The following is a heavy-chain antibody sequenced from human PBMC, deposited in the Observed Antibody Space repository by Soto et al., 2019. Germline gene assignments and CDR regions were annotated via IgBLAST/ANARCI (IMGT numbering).Heavy chain of an antibody. Sequence: RGSLRLSCAASGLTFSSYAMSWVRQAPGKGLEWVSHISNSGRSTKYADSVKGRFTISRDNSKNTLYLQMNSLRAEDTAIYYCAKDALAYYDFWSWGQGTLVTVSS. V-gene: IGHV3-23*01. CDR3: AKDALAYYDFWS. CDR2: ISNSGRST. CDR1: GLTFSSYA. J-gene: IGHJ4*02. D-gene: IGHD3-3*01.